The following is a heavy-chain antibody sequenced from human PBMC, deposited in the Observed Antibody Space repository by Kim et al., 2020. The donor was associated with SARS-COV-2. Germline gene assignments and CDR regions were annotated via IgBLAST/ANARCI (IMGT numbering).Heavy chain of an antibody. CDR1: GFTFSSYS. J-gene: IGHJ4*02. CDR2: ISSSSSYI. V-gene: IGHV3-21*01. Sequence: GGSLRLSCAASGFTFSSYSMNWVRQAPGKGLEWVSSISSSSSYIYYADSVKGRFTISRDNAKNSLYLQMNSLRAEDTAVYYSARGYCSGGSCYYFDYWGQGTLVTVSS. D-gene: IGHD2-15*01. CDR3: ARGYCSGGSCYYFDY.